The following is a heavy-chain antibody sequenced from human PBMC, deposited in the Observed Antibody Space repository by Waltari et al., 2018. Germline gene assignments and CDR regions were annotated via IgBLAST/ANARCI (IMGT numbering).Heavy chain of an antibody. Sequence: QVQLQQWGAGLLKPSETLSLTCAVHGGSFSGYYWSWIRQPPDKGLEWIGEINHSGRTNYNPSLKGRITILVGTSNSQFSLKLSSVTAGDTGLYYCAIGYSSGWYGVWGQGTLVTVSS. CDR2: INHSGRT. D-gene: IGHD6-19*01. J-gene: IGHJ4*02. CDR3: AIGYSSGWYGV. V-gene: IGHV4-34*02. CDR1: GGSFSGYY.